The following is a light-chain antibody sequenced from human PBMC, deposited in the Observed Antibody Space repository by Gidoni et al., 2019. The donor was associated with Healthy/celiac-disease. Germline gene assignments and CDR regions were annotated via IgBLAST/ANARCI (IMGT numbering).Light chain of an antibody. V-gene: IGKV3-11*01. CDR3: QQRDNWPPRII. CDR2: DSS. Sequence: EIVLTQSPATLSLSPGERVTLSCRASQSVSSYLAWYQQKPGQAPRLLIYDSSKSATGIPARFSGSGSGTDFTLTISSLEPEDFAVYYCQQRDNWPPRIIFGQGTRLEIK. CDR1: QSVSSY. J-gene: IGKJ5*01.